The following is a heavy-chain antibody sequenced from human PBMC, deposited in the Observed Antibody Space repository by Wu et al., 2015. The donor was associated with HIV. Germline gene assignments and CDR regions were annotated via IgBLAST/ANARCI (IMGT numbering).Heavy chain of an antibody. CDR1: GYTFTDYY. V-gene: IGHV1-2*02. CDR2: INSRSGDR. D-gene: IGHD4/OR15-4a*01. CDR3: ARVRTARGAFDY. J-gene: IGHJ4*02. Sequence: QVQLVQSVAEVKKPGASVRVSCKAIGYTFTDYYIHWIRQAPGQGLEWMGWINSRSGDRDYAPKFQGRVTLTRDTSINTVFMDFRSLTSDDTAVYFCARVRTARGAFDYWGLGTLVTVSS.